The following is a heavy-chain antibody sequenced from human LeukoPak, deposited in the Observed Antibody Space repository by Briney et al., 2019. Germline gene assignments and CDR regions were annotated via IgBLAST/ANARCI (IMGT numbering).Heavy chain of an antibody. CDR1: GFNFRSYW. CDR2: INQDGSEK. CDR3: VKPYYFSSGSLT. Sequence: PGRSLRLSCAASGFNFRSYWMSWVRQAPGKGLEWVATINQDGSEKYFMDSLKGRLIISRDNAKNSLHLQMNSLRAEDTAVYYCVKPYYFSSGSLTWGQGTLVTVSS. D-gene: IGHD3-10*01. V-gene: IGHV3-7*01. J-gene: IGHJ5*02.